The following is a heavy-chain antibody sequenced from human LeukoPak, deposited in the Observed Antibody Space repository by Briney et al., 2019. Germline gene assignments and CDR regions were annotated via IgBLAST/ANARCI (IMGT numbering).Heavy chain of an antibody. Sequence: SETLSLTCTVSGASITSYYWTWIRQPPGKGLEWVGYMYFGERTNYNPSPKSRATISIDTSKKQFSLKLKSVTAADTAVYYCARIPGDRPDDWGQGTLVTVS. J-gene: IGHJ4*02. CDR2: MYFGERT. D-gene: IGHD7-27*01. CDR1: GASITSYY. CDR3: ARIPGDRPDD. V-gene: IGHV4-59*01.